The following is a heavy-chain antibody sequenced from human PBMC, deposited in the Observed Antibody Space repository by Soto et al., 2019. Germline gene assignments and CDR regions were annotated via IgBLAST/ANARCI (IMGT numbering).Heavy chain of an antibody. V-gene: IGHV4-39*01. CDR1: GGSISSSSYY. CDR2: IYYSGST. Sequence: QLQLQESGPGLVKPSETLSLTCTVSGGSISSSSYYWGWIRQPPGKGLEWIGSIYYSGSTYYNPSLKSRVTVSVDTSKTPSSLMLCSVTAADTAVYYCARLAEWLGYFDYWGQGTLVTVSS. D-gene: IGHD3-3*01. J-gene: IGHJ4*02. CDR3: ARLAEWLGYFDY.